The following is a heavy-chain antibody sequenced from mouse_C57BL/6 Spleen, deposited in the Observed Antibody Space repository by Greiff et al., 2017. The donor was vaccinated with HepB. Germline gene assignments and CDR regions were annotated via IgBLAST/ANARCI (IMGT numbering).Heavy chain of an antibody. Sequence: QVQLKQPGAELVMPGASVKLSCKASGYTFTSYWMHWVKQRPGQGLEWIGEIDPSDSYTNYNQKFKGKSTLTVDKSSSTAYMQLSSLTSEDSAVYYCARDYYGSRGYFDVWGTGTTVTVSS. CDR1: GYTFTSYW. V-gene: IGHV1-69*01. CDR3: ARDYYGSRGYFDV. D-gene: IGHD1-1*01. J-gene: IGHJ1*03. CDR2: IDPSDSYT.